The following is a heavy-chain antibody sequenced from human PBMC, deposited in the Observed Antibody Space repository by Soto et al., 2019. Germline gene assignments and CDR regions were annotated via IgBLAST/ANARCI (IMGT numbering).Heavy chain of an antibody. CDR1: GGSFSGYY. CDR3: ARGDSSGYYYFDY. V-gene: IGHV4-34*01. CDR2: INHSGST. J-gene: IGHJ4*02. Sequence: PSETLSLTCAVYGGSFSGYYWSWIRQPPGKGLEWIGEINHSGSTNYNPSLKSRVTISVDTSKNQFSLELSSVTAADTAVYYCARGDSSGYYYFDYWGQGTLVTVSS. D-gene: IGHD3-22*01.